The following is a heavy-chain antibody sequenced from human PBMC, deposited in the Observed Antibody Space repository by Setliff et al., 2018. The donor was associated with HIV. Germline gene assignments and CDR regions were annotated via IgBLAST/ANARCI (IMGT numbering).Heavy chain of an antibody. CDR2: INHSGST. V-gene: IGHV4-34*01. Sequence: PSETLSLTCAVYGGSFSGYYWSWIRQPPGKGLEWIGEINHSGSTNYNPSLKSRVTISVDTSKNHFSLRLTSVTAADTAVYYCSRYYFGSASRNFYQFMDVWGKGTTVTVSS. J-gene: IGHJ6*03. CDR1: GGSFSGYY. CDR3: SRYYFGSASRNFYQFMDV. D-gene: IGHD3-10*01.